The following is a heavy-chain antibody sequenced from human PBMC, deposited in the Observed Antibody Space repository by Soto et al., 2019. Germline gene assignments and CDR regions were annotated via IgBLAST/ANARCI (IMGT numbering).Heavy chain of an antibody. CDR3: ARDRRLQADY. CDR1: GFTFSSYS. D-gene: IGHD6-25*01. J-gene: IGHJ4*02. Sequence: PGGSLRLSCAASGFTFSSYSMNWVRQAPGKGLEWVSYISSSSSTIYYADSVKGRFTISRDNAKNSLYLQMNSLRVEDTAVYYCARDRRLQADYWGQGTLVTVSS. V-gene: IGHV3-48*01. CDR2: ISSSSSTI.